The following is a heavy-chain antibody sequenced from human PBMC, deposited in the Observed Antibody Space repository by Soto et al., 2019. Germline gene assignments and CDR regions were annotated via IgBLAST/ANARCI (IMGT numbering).Heavy chain of an antibody. CDR1: GYTFIKYG. V-gene: IGHV1-18*01. D-gene: IGHD6-13*01. J-gene: IGHJ4*01. CDR3: AIGSGVAASSKTFDY. CDR2: ISPYNVNT. Sequence: ASVKVSCKASGYTFIKYGISWVRQAPGQGLEWMGWISPYNVNTNYAQNLQGRVTMTTDTSTSTAYMELRSLSSDDTAVYYCAIGSGVAASSKTFDYPGQRTLVTVDS.